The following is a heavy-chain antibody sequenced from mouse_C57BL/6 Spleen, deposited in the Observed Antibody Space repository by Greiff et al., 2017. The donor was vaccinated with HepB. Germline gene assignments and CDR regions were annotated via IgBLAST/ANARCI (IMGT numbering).Heavy chain of an antibody. V-gene: IGHV5-6*01. CDR2: ISSGGSYT. Sequence: EVQGVESGGDLVKPGGSLKLSCAASGFTFSSYGMSWVRQTPDKRLEWVATISSGGSYTYYPDSVKGRFTISRDNAKNTLYLQMSSLKSEDTAMYYCASPITTVVADYYAMDYWGQGTSVTVSS. J-gene: IGHJ4*01. CDR1: GFTFSSYG. CDR3: ASPITTVVADYYAMDY. D-gene: IGHD1-1*01.